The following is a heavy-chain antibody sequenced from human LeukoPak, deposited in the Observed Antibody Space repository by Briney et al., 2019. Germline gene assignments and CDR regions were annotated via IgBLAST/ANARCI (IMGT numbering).Heavy chain of an antibody. V-gene: IGHV3-23*01. CDR3: AKDSNDYDFWSGPLHFDY. CDR1: GFTFSSYA. CDR2: ISGSGGST. Sequence: GGSLRLSCAASGFTFSSYAMSWVRQAPWKGLEWVSAISGSGGSTYYADSVKGRFTISRDNSKNTLYLQMNSLRAEDTAVYYCAKDSNDYDFWSGPLHFDYWGQGTLVTVSS. D-gene: IGHD3-3*01. J-gene: IGHJ4*02.